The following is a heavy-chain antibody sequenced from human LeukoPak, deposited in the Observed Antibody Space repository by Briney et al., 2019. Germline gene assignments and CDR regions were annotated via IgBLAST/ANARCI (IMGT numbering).Heavy chain of an antibody. CDR3: ARVACSSTSCYNPFDY. CDR2: IYHSGST. J-gene: IGHJ4*02. CDR1: DYSISSGYY. V-gene: IGHV4-38-2*02. Sequence: SETLSLTCTVSDYSISSGYYWGWIRQPPGKGLEWIGSIYHSGSTYYNPSLKSRVTISVDTSKNQFSLKLSSVTAADTAVYYCARVACSSTSCYNPFDYWGQGTLVTVSS. D-gene: IGHD2-2*02.